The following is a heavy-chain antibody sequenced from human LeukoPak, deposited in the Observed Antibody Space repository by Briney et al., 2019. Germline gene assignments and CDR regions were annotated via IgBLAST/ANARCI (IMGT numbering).Heavy chain of an antibody. D-gene: IGHD1/OR15-1a*01. Sequence: PGGSLRLSSAASGFTFSSAAMTWVRQAPGKGLEWVSTITGSDDRTYYADSVKGRFTISRDNSRNTVYLQMNSLRVEDTAVYYWAKEGTASKPSDLDYWGQGTLVTVSS. V-gene: IGHV3-23*01. CDR2: ITGSDDRT. J-gene: IGHJ4*02. CDR3: AKEGTASKPSDLDY. CDR1: GFTFSSAA.